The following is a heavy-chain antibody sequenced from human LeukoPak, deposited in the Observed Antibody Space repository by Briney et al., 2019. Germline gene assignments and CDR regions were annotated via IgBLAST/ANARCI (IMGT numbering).Heavy chain of an antibody. Sequence: SVKVSCKASGGTFSSYAISWVRQAPGQGLEWMGGIILIFGTANYAQKFQGRVTITADESTSTAYMELSSLRSEDTAVYYCARGNGRITIFGEWLLVAFDIWGQGTMVTVSS. CDR2: IILIFGTA. J-gene: IGHJ3*02. D-gene: IGHD3-3*01. CDR3: ARGNGRITIFGEWLLVAFDI. V-gene: IGHV1-69*13. CDR1: GGTFSSYA.